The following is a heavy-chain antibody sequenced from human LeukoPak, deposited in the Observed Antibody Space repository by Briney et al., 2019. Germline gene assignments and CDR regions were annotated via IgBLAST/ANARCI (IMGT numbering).Heavy chain of an antibody. D-gene: IGHD6-13*01. CDR3: ASMNGYSSSWAVFDYYYYGMDV. CDR1: GYTFTSYY. V-gene: IGHV1-46*01. Sequence: ASVKVSCKASGYTFTSYYMHWVRQAPGQGLEWMGIINPSGGSTSYAQKFQGRVTMTRDTSTSTVYMELSSLRSEDTAVYYCASMNGYSSSWAVFDYYYYGMDVWGQGTTVTVSS. J-gene: IGHJ6*02. CDR2: INPSGGST.